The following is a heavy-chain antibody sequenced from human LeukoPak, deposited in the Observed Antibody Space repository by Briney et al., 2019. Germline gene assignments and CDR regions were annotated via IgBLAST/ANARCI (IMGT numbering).Heavy chain of an antibody. J-gene: IGHJ6*02. V-gene: IGHV4-39*07. CDR2: IYYSGST. CDR3: ARAGAPYGSGNYYNSDV. CDR1: GGSISSSNYY. Sequence: SSETLSLTCTVSGGSISSSNYYWGWIRQPPGKGLEWIGSIYYSGSTYYNPSLKSRVTISVDTSKNQFSLKLSSVTAADTAVYYCARAGAPYGSGNYYNSDVWGQGTTVTVSS. D-gene: IGHD3-10*01.